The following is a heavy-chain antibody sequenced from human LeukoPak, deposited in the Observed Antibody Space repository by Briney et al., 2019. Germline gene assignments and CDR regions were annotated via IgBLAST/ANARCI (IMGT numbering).Heavy chain of an antibody. CDR1: GYTFTGYY. D-gene: IGHD3-3*01. J-gene: IGHJ3*02. CDR3: ARDLRSIFGVVIGARGHDAFDI. CDR2: INPNSGGT. Sequence: ASVKVSCKASGYTFTGYYMHWVRQAPGQGLEWMGWINPNSGGTNYAQKFQGRVTMTRDTSISTAYMELSRLRSDDTAVYYCARDLRSIFGVVIGARGHDAFDIWGQGTMVTVSS. V-gene: IGHV1-2*02.